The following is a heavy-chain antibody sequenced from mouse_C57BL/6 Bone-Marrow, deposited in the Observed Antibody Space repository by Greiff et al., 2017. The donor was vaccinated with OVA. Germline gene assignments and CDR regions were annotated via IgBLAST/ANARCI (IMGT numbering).Heavy chain of an antibody. V-gene: IGHV1-76*01. CDR3: ARLDGYYEGY. CDR1: GYTFTDYY. CDR2: IYPGSGNT. D-gene: IGHD2-3*01. J-gene: IGHJ2*01. Sequence: VKLVESGAELVRPGASVKLSCKASGYTFTDYYINWVKQRPGQGLEWIARIYPGSGNTYYNEKFKGKATLTAEKSSSTAYMQLSSLTSEDSAVYFCARLDGYYEGYWGLGTTLTVSS.